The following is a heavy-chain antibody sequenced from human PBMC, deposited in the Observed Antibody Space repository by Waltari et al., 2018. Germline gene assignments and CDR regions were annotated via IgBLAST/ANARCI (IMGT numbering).Heavy chain of an antibody. CDR3: TAGAVTGTDF. J-gene: IGHJ4*02. CDR2: IRRQPYNYAT. D-gene: IGHD6-19*01. V-gene: IGHV3-73*01. Sequence: EVQVVESGGGLVQPGGYLKLSCATSGFTFRGSTIHWVRQTSGKGLEWVGRIRRQPYNYATAYAASVIGRFTISRDDSRNTAYLQMNSLMTEDTAVYYCTAGAVTGTDFWGQGTLVTVSS. CDR1: GFTFRGST.